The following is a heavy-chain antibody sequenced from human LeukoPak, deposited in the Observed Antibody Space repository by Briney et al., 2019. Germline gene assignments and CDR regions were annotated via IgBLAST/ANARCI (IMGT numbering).Heavy chain of an antibody. Sequence: SETLSLTCTVSGGSITGFYWTWLRQPPGKGLEWIGYIYSSGSTNYNPSLKSQVAISVDTSKNQFSLKLSSVTAADTAVYYCAREGTGSFEYWGQGTLVTVSS. CDR2: IYSSGST. D-gene: IGHD7-27*01. CDR3: AREGTGSFEY. J-gene: IGHJ4*02. CDR1: GGSITGFY. V-gene: IGHV4-59*01.